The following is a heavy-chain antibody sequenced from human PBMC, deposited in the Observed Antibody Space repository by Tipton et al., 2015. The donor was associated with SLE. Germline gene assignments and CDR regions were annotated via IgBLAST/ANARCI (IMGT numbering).Heavy chain of an antibody. CDR1: GFTFSSYW. CDR2: IKQDGSEK. V-gene: IGHV3-7*01. J-gene: IGHJ4*02. CDR3: ARVPAAYCTNGVCYFFDY. Sequence: SLRLSCAASGFTFSSYWMSWVRQAPGKGLEWVANIKQDGSEKYYVDSVKGRFTISRDNAKNSLYLQMNSLRAEGTAVYYCARVPAAYCTNGVCYFFDYWGQGTLVTVSS. D-gene: IGHD2-8*01.